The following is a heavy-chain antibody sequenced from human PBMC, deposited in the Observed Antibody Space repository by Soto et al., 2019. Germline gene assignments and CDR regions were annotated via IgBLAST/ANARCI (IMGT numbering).Heavy chain of an antibody. CDR2: ISGSGGST. CDR3: AKVSGNIVATLYFDY. D-gene: IGHD5-12*01. CDR1: GFTFSSYA. V-gene: IGHV3-23*01. Sequence: GGSLRLSCAASGFTFSSYAMSWVRQAPGKGLEWVSAISGSGGSTYYADSVKGRFTISRDNSKNTLYLQMNSLRAEDMAVYYCAKVSGNIVATLYFDYWGQGTLVTVSS. J-gene: IGHJ4*02.